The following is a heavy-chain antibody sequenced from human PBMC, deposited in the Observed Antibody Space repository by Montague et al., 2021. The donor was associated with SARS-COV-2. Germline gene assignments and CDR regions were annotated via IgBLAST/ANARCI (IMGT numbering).Heavy chain of an antibody. CDR2: IYYSGST. Sequence: SETLSLTCTVSGGSISSYYWSWIRQPPGKGLEWIGYIYYSGSTNYNPSLKSRVTISVYTSKNQFSLKLSSVTAADTAVYYCARDSYSSSWATPYWYFDLWGRGTLVTVSS. D-gene: IGHD6-13*01. J-gene: IGHJ2*01. V-gene: IGHV4-59*01. CDR1: GGSISSYY. CDR3: ARDSYSSSWATPYWYFDL.